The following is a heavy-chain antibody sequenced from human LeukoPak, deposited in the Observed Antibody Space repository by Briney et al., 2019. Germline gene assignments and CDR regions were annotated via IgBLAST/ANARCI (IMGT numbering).Heavy chain of an antibody. J-gene: IGHJ3*02. Sequence: SETLSLTCAVYGASFSGYYWSWIRKPPGKGLEWIGEINHSGSTNYNPSLKSRVTISVDTSKNQFSLKLSSVTAADTAVYYCARGGYYDSSGYDAFDIWGQGTMVTVSS. CDR3: ARGGYYDSSGYDAFDI. V-gene: IGHV4-34*01. CDR1: GASFSGYY. CDR2: INHSGST. D-gene: IGHD3-22*01.